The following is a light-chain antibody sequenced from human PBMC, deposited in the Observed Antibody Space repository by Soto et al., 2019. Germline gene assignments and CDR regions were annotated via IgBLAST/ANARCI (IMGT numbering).Light chain of an antibody. CDR3: AAWDDSLNGRV. CDR2: SSN. CDR1: SSNIRSNT. Sequence: QLVLTQPPSASGTPGQRVTISCSGSSSNIRSNTVNWYQHLPGTAPKLLIYSSNQRPSGVPDRFSGSKSGTSASLAISGLQSEDEADYYCAAWDDSLNGRVFGTGTKLTVL. V-gene: IGLV1-44*01. J-gene: IGLJ1*01.